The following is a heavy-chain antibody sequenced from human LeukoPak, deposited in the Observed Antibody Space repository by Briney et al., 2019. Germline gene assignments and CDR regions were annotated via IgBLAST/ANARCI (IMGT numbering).Heavy chain of an antibody. Sequence: PGGSLRLSCAASGFTFSSYAMSWVRQAQGKGLEWVSTITGGGSTTYYADSMKGRFTISRDNSKNTLYLQMNSLRAEDTALYYCARESPVAATGRSWFDSWGQGTLVTVSS. CDR1: GFTFSSYA. CDR2: ITGGGSTT. D-gene: IGHD6-13*01. CDR3: ARESPVAATGRSWFDS. V-gene: IGHV3-23*01. J-gene: IGHJ5*01.